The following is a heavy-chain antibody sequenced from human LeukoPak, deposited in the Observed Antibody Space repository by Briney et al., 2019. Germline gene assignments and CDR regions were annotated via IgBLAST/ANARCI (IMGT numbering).Heavy chain of an antibody. CDR1: GYSISTGYY. V-gene: IGHV4-38-2*02. Sequence: SETLSLTCTVSGYSISTGYYWDWIRQPPGKGLEWIGTFYHGGSTNYNPSLKSRVTISLDTSKNQFSLKLSSVTAADTAVYYCARPSGGPDQDYWGQGTLVTVSS. J-gene: IGHJ4*02. CDR3: ARPSGGPDQDY. D-gene: IGHD2-8*02. CDR2: FYHGGST.